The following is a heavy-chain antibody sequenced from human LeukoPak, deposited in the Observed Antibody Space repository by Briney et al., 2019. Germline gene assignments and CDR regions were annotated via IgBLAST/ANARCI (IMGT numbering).Heavy chain of an antibody. D-gene: IGHD1-1*01. J-gene: IGHJ5*02. CDR2: IYYSGST. V-gene: IGHV4-31*03. CDR3: AREMEGRTVNWFDP. Sequence: KSSETLSLTCTVSGGSISSGGYYWSWIRQHPGEGLEWIGYIYYSGSTYYNPSLKSRVTISVDTSKNQFSLKLSSVTAADTAVYYCAREMEGRTVNWFDPWGQGTLVTVSS. CDR1: GGSISSGGYY.